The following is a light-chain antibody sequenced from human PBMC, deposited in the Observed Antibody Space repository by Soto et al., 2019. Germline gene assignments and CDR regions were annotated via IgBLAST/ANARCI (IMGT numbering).Light chain of an antibody. CDR1: SSDVGFYNY. CDR3: SSYAPGSAYV. V-gene: IGLV2-14*01. Sequence: QSALTQPASVSGSPGQSITISCTGTSSDVGFYNYVSWYQQQHPGKAPKLMIYEVDNRPSGVSIRFSGSKSGNTASLTISGLQAEDESDYYCSSYAPGSAYVFGTGTKLAVL. J-gene: IGLJ1*01. CDR2: EVD.